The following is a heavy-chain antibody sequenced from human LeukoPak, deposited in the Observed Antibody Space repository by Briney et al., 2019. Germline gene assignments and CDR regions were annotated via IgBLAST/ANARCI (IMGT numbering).Heavy chain of an antibody. CDR3: AREPSRTVNAFDI. CDR1: GGSISSYY. V-gene: IGHV4-59*01. J-gene: IGHJ3*02. D-gene: IGHD3/OR15-3a*01. CDR2: IYYSGST. Sequence: SETLSLTCTVSGGSISSYYWSWIQQPPGKGLEWIGYIYYSGSTNYNPSLKSRVTISVDTSKNQFSLKLSSVTAADTAVYYCAREPSRTVNAFDIWGQGTMVTVSS.